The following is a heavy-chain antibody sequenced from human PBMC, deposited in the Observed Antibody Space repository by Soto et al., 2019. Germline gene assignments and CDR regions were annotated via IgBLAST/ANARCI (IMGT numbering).Heavy chain of an antibody. D-gene: IGHD3-10*01. CDR3: ARDRGLLWFGELWFDP. V-gene: IGHV1-2*04. CDR2: INPNSGGT. CDR1: GYTFTGYY. Sequence: VKVSCKASGYTFTGYYMHWVRQAPGQGLEWMGWINPNSGGTNYAQKFQGWVTMTRDTSISTAYMELSRLRSDDTAVYYCARDRGLLWFGELWFDPWGQGTLVTVSS. J-gene: IGHJ5*02.